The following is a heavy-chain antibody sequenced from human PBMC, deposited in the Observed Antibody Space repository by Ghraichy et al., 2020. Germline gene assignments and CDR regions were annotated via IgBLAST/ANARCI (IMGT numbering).Heavy chain of an antibody. V-gene: IGHV3-23*01. CDR2: IRGSGDTT. CDR3: AKDLRWFGGFDGLDV. J-gene: IGHJ6*02. CDR1: GFTFSSYA. D-gene: IGHD3-10*01. Sequence: GGSLRLSCAASGFTFSSYAMSWVRQAPGRGLECVSVIRGSGDTTYYADSVKGRFTISRDNSKNTLYLQVKSLRAEDTAVYYCAKDLRWFGGFDGLDVWGQGTTVTVSS.